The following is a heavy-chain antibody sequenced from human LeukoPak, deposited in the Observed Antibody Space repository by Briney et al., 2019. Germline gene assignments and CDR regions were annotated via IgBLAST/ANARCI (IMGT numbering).Heavy chain of an antibody. D-gene: IGHD2-2*01. J-gene: IGHJ6*02. CDR1: GFTFSSYA. V-gene: IGHV3-23*01. CDR2: ISDSGGRT. CDR3: AKWYCSSTRCLRTQEDYYYYYGMDV. Sequence: PGGSLRLSCTASGFTFSSYAMSWVRQAPGKGLEWVSAISDSGGRTYYADSVKGRFTISRDNSKNTLYLQMNSLRAEDTAAYYCAKWYCSSTRCLRTQEDYYYYYGMDVWGQGTTVTVSS.